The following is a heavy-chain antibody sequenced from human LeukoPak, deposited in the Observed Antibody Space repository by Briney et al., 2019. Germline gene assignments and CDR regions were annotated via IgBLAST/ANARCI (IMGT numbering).Heavy chain of an antibody. Sequence: GGSLRLSCSASGFTFSSYAMNRVRQAPGKGLEWVSYISSSGSTIYYADSVKGRFTISRDNAKNSLYLQMNSLRAEDTAVYFCASVRQFVDYWGQGTLVTVSS. CDR3: ASVRQFVDY. CDR1: GFTFSSYA. CDR2: ISSSGSTI. V-gene: IGHV3-48*03. J-gene: IGHJ4*02. D-gene: IGHD3-10*01.